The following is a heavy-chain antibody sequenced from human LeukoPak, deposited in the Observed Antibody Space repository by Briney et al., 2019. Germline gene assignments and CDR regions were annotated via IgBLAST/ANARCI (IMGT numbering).Heavy chain of an antibody. V-gene: IGHV1-2*02. D-gene: IGHD6-19*01. CDR1: GGTFSSYT. J-gene: IGHJ4*02. CDR3: ARESSLSGHEDY. CDR2: INPNSGGT. Sequence: ASVKVSCKASGGTFSSYTISWVRQAPGQGLEWMGWINPNSGGTNYAQKFQGRVTMTRDTSISTAYMELSRLRSDDTAVYYCARESSLSGHEDYWGQGTLVTVSS.